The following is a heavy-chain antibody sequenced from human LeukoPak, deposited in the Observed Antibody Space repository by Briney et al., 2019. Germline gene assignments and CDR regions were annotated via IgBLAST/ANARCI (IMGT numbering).Heavy chain of an antibody. D-gene: IGHD3-3*01. Sequence: GGSLRLSCAASGFPVSGSYSSWVRQAPGKGLEWVSVIYSGGATHYTDSARGRFTISRDNSKNTLHLQMNSLRVEDTAVYYCARGTISGAADPFDYWGQGTLVTVSS. CDR3: ARGTISGAADPFDY. CDR2: IYSGGAT. V-gene: IGHV3-66*02. CDR1: GFPVSGSY. J-gene: IGHJ4*02.